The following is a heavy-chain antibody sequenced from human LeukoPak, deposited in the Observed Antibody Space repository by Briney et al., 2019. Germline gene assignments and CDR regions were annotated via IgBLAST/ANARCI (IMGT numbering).Heavy chain of an antibody. Sequence: SLRLSCAASGFTFDDYAMHWVRQAPGKGLEWVSGISWNSGSRGYADSVKGRFTISRDNAKNSLYLQMNSLRAEDTALYYCAKDKEYAFDIWGQGARVTVSS. V-gene: IGHV3-9*01. CDR3: AKDKEYAFDI. CDR1: GFTFDDYA. CDR2: ISWNSGSR. J-gene: IGHJ3*02.